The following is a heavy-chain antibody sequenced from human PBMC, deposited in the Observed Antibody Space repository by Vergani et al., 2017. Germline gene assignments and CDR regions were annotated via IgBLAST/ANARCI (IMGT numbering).Heavy chain of an antibody. Sequence: EGQLVESGGGLVKPGGSLRLSCAASEFTFSDVWMSWVRQAPGKGLELVARIKSNADGGSADYAASVKGRFIISRDDSKNFLYLQMNSLKIEDTALYFCTAEKEVAFYYSYYHMDVWVKGTTVTVSS. J-gene: IGHJ6*03. V-gene: IGHV3-15*01. CDR1: EFTFSDVW. CDR3: TAEKEVAFYYSYYHMDV. CDR2: IKSNADGGSA. D-gene: IGHD2-21*01.